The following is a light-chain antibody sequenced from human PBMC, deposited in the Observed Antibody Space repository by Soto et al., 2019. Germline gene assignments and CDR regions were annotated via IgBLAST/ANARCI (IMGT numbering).Light chain of an antibody. V-gene: IGLV2-11*01. CDR2: DVT. J-gene: IGLJ1*01. CDR1: TSDIGGYKY. CDR3: CSYARTTHV. Sequence: QSALTQPPSVSGSPGQSVTISCTGTTSDIGGYKYVSWYQQLPDKAPKLMIFDVTKRPSGVPDRFSGSNSGNTASLTISGLQAEDEAIYYCCSYARTTHVFGTGTKVTVL.